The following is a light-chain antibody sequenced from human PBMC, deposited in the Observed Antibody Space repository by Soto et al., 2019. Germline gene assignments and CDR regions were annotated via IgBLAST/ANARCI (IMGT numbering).Light chain of an antibody. V-gene: IGLV1-51*01. CDR2: ETD. J-gene: IGLJ3*02. Sequence: QSVLTQPPSVSAAPGKRFTISGSESGPNFGNSYVSWYRQLPGTAPKLLIYETDKRKTGTPERFSGSKSGTSATLGITGLQTGDEADYYCGTWDSSLSAWVFGGGTKVTVL. CDR1: GPNFGNSY. CDR3: GTWDSSLSAWV.